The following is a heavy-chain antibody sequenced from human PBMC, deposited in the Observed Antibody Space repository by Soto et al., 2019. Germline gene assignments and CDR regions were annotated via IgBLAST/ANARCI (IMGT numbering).Heavy chain of an antibody. V-gene: IGHV4-4*02. Sequence: QVQLQESGPGLVRPSETLSLSCSVSNGSLSSSRWWSWVRQSPGKGLEWIGEVDANGYIHCIPSLKSRLTISLDGARNRFALRLTSVTAADTALYYCARNHYDGDDFDYWGEGALVTVSS. CDR1: NGSLSSSRW. CDR3: ARNHYDGDDFDY. J-gene: IGHJ4*02. D-gene: IGHD3-22*01. CDR2: VDANGYI.